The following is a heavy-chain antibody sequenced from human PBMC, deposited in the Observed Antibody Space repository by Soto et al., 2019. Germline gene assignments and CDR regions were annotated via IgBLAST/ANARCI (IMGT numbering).Heavy chain of an antibody. CDR2: ISPYNGNT. D-gene: IGHD2-2*01. V-gene: IGHV1-18*01. CDR1: GYRVMTYV. J-gene: IGHJ5*01. CDR3: PYTTIRSTLCYWFDS. Sequence: QVQLVQSGAEVRKPRASVKDACKASGYRVMTYVITWVRQAPGKGLEWMGWISPYNGNTHYGEQFQDRVTMTTETYNSTAYMEQRSLRYDDTAVYYCPYTTIRSTLCYWFDSSGPGTLVTVSA.